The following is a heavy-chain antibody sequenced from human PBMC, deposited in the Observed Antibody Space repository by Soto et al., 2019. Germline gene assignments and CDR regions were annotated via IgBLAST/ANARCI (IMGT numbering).Heavy chain of an antibody. J-gene: IGHJ4*02. CDR1: RFTFSSYG. CDR2: ISYDGSNK. CDR3: AKEPYSSGWYYFDY. V-gene: IGHV3-30*18. D-gene: IGHD6-19*01. Sequence: GGSLRLSCAASRFTFSSYGMHWVRQAPGKGLEWVAVISYDGSNKYYADSVKGRFTISRDNSKNTLYLQMNSLRAEDTAVYYCAKEPYSSGWYYFDYWGQGTLVTVSS.